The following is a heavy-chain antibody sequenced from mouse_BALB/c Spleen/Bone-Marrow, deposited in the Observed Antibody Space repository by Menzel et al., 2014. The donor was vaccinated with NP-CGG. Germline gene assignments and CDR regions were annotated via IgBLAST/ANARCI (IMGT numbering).Heavy chain of an antibody. V-gene: IGHV1S132*01. J-gene: IGHJ3*01. Sequence: QVQLKQSGAEVVKPGASVKLSCKTSGYTFTNYWIQWVKQRPGQGLGRIGEIFPGTDTSYYNEKFKDKATLTVDTSSSTAYIQLSNLTSEDSAVYFCSRNYDYDEGAWFTYWGQGTLVTVSA. CDR1: GYTFTNYW. D-gene: IGHD2-4*01. CDR3: SRNYDYDEGAWFTY. CDR2: IFPGTDTS.